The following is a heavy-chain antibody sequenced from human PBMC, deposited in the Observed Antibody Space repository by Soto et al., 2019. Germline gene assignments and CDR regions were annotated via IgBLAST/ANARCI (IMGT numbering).Heavy chain of an antibody. CDR1: GFTFRSYA. CDR3: ARDESRYYGSGTENWFDP. D-gene: IGHD3-10*01. J-gene: IGHJ5*02. V-gene: IGHV3-7*01. Sequence: PGGSLRLSCAASGFTFRSYAMNWVRQAPGKGLEWVANIKQDGSDKYYVDSVKGRFTISRDNAKNSLYLQMNSLRAEDTAVYYCARDESRYYGSGTENWFDPWGQGTLVTVSS. CDR2: IKQDGSDK.